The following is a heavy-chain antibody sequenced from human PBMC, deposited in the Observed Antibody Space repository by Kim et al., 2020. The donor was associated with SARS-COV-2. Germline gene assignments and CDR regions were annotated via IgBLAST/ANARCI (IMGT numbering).Heavy chain of an antibody. V-gene: IGHV3-15*01. CDR1: GFTFSNAR. CDR2: IKTKTDGGTT. J-gene: IGHJ5*02. CDR3: AAYRLDP. Sequence: GGSLRLSCAASGFTFSNARMNWVRQAPGKGLEWVGHIKTKTDGGTTDYAASVKDRFTISRDDSKNTLYLQMSSLKTEDTAVYYCAAYRLDPWGQGTLVIVSS. D-gene: IGHD3-16*01.